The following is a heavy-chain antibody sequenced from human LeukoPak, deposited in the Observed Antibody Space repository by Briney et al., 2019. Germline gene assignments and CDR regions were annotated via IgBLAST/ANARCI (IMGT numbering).Heavy chain of an antibody. V-gene: IGHV4-59*08. CDR2: IYYSGRT. Sequence: SETLSLTCTVSGGSISSYYWSWIRQPPGKGLEWIGYIYYSGRTNYNPSLKSRVTISVDTSKNQFSLKLSSVTAADTAVYYCARRGYSPRDAFDIWGQGTMVTVSS. CDR3: ARRGYSPRDAFDI. D-gene: IGHD5-18*01. J-gene: IGHJ3*02. CDR1: GGSISSYY.